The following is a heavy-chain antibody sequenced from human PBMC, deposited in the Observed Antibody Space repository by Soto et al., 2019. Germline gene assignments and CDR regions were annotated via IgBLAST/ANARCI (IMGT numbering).Heavy chain of an antibody. CDR2: IDGSGGTS. V-gene: IGHV3-23*01. CDR3: VKCGYSNSMGKYYYYMDV. CDR1: GFTFSSYA. D-gene: IGHD4-4*01. J-gene: IGHJ6*03. Sequence: EVQVLESGGGLLQPGGSLRLSCAASGFTFSSYAMSWVRQAPGKGLEWVSGIDGSGGTSYYADSVKGRFTISKDHSKKTLYLQMNSLRAEDSAVYYCVKCGYSNSMGKYYYYMDVWGKGTTVTVSS.